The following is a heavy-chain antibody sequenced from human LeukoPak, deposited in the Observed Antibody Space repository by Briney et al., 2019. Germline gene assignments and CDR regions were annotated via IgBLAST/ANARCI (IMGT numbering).Heavy chain of an antibody. D-gene: IGHD6-19*01. CDR3: ARVGHRKAVAGVFDY. Sequence: SETLSLTCSVSGGSISSYYYWGWIRQTPGKGLEWIGTIYYTGSTFYNPSLKSRVTISVDTSKNQFSLKLTSVTAADTAVYFCARVGHRKAVAGVFDYWGQGMLVTVSS. J-gene: IGHJ4*02. V-gene: IGHV4-39*07. CDR2: IYYTGST. CDR1: GGSISSYYY.